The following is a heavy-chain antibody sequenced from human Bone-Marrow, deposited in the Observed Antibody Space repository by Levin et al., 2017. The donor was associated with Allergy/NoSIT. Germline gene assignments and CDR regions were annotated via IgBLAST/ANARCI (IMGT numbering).Heavy chain of an antibody. CDR2: ISYTEST. D-gene: IGHD6-6*01. CDR3: ARGEYSTSEIDF. Sequence: SETLSLTCTVSRGSISNYYWNWIRQPPGKGLEWIGYISYTESTNYSPALKSRVTISVDTSENQFPLRLTSVTAADTAVYYCARGEYSTSEIDFWGQGILITVSS. V-gene: IGHV4-59*01. J-gene: IGHJ4*02. CDR1: RGSISNYY.